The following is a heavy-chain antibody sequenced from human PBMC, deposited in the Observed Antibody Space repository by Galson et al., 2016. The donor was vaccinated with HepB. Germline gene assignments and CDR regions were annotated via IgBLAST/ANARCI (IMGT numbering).Heavy chain of an antibody. Sequence: SVKVSCKASGYPFMSYAITWVRQSRGKGLEWVGWIAAYNGDTEYAQKLRDRVTLTTDTSTNTAHMELRSLTSDDTAVYYCAKGTTGFHSSFGVDTYGMDVWGQGTTVTVSS. J-gene: IGHJ6*02. CDR1: GYPFMSYA. V-gene: IGHV1-18*04. CDR2: IAAYNGDT. CDR3: AKGTTGFHSSFGVDTYGMDV. D-gene: IGHD3-3*01.